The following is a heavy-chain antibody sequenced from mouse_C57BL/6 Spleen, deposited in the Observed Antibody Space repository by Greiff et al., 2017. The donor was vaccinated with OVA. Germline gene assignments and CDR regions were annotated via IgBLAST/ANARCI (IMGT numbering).Heavy chain of an antibody. D-gene: IGHD1-1*01. CDR3: ARSPSSSGYFDV. CDR2: IDPSDSYT. CDR1: GYTFTSYW. V-gene: IGHV1-69*01. J-gene: IGHJ1*03. Sequence: QVQLQQSGAELVMPGASVKLSCKASGYTFTSYWMHWVKQRPGQGLEWIGEIDPSDSYTNYNQKFKGKSTLTVDKSSSTAYMQLSSLTSEDSAVYYCARSPSSSGYFDVWGTGTTVTVSS.